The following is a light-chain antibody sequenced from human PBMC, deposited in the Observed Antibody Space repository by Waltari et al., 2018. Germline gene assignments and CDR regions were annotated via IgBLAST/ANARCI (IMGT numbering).Light chain of an antibody. CDR3: QQYGTSWIT. V-gene: IGKV3-20*01. Sequence: IVLTQSPGTLSLSPGERATLSCRASQSVSSSYLVWYQQKPDQAPRLLFYGASSRATGIPDRFSGSGSGTDFTLTISRLEPEDFAVYYCQQYGTSWITFGQGTRLEIE. J-gene: IGKJ5*01. CDR2: GAS. CDR1: QSVSSSY.